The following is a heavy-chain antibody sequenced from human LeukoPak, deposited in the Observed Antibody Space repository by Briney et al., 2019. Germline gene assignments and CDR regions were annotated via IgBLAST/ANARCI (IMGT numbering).Heavy chain of an antibody. CDR2: TRYDGSNK. CDR3: AKGHGWEASYYYYYMDV. J-gene: IGHJ6*03. D-gene: IGHD1-26*01. Sequence: GGSLRLSCVGSGFIFSGYWMNWVRQAPGKGLEWVAFTRYDGSNKYYADSVKGRFTISRDNSKNTLYLKMNSLRAEDTAVYYCAKGHGWEASYYYYYMDVWGKGTTVTISS. V-gene: IGHV3-30*02. CDR1: GFIFSGYW.